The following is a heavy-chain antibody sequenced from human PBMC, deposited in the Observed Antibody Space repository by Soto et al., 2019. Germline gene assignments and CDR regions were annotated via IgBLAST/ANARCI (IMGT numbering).Heavy chain of an antibody. D-gene: IGHD6-19*01. CDR2: INPSGGST. V-gene: IGHV1-46*03. Sequence: ASVKVSCKASVYTFTSYYMHWVRQAPGQGLEWMGIINPSGGSTSYAQKFQGRVTMTRDTSTSTVYMELSSLRSEDTAVYYCAAVAGPYYFDYWGQGTLVTVSS. J-gene: IGHJ4*02. CDR1: VYTFTSYY. CDR3: AAVAGPYYFDY.